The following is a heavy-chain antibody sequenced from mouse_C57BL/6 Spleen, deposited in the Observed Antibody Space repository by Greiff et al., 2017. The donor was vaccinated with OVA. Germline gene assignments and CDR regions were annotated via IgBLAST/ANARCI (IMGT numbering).Heavy chain of an antibody. D-gene: IGHD1-1*01. CDR2: IYPGDGDT. V-gene: IGHV1-80*01. CDR3: ARHGSSHWYFDV. CDR1: GYAFSSYW. J-gene: IGHJ1*03. Sequence: QVQLQQSGAELVKPGASVKISCKASGYAFSSYWMNWVKQRPGKGLEWIGQIYPGDGDTNYNGKFKGKATLTADKSSSTAYMQLSSLTSEDSAVYFCARHGSSHWYFDVWGTGTTVTVSS.